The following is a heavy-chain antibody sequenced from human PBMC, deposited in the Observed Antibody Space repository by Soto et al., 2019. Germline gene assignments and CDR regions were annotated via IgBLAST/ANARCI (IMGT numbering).Heavy chain of an antibody. CDR3: ARAKALGYYDSSGFWGMDV. CDR2: ISAYNGST. J-gene: IGHJ6*02. D-gene: IGHD3-22*01. V-gene: IGHV1-18*01. CDR1: GYTFTTYG. Sequence: QVQQVQSGVEVKKPGASVKVSCKASGYTFTTYGLSWVRQAPGQGLEWMGWISAYNGSTNYAQKLQGRVTMTTDTSTSTAYMELRSLRSDDTAVYYCARAKALGYYDSSGFWGMDVWGQGTTVTVSS.